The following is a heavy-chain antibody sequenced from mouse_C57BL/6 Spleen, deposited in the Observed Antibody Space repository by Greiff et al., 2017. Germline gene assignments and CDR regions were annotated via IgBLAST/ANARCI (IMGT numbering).Heavy chain of an antibody. Sequence: ESGPGLVNPSQSLSLTCSVTGYSITSGYYWNWIRQFPGNKLEWMGYISYDGSNNYTPSLTNRISITRDTSKNQFFLKLNSVTTEDTATYYCARDNYGSSYEYFDVWGTGTTVTVSS. V-gene: IGHV3-6*01. CDR3: ARDNYGSSYEYFDV. J-gene: IGHJ1*03. CDR1: GYSITSGYY. CDR2: ISYDGSN. D-gene: IGHD1-1*01.